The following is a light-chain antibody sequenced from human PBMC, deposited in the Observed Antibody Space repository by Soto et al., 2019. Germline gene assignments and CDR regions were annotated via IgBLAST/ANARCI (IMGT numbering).Light chain of an antibody. CDR2: VSS. CDR3: QSYDTSLSPLVV. V-gene: IGLV1-40*01. Sequence: QAVVTQPPSVSGAPGQRVTISCTGSSSNIGADYDVNWYQHLPGTAPKLLIYVSSNRPSGVPDRFSGSKSGTSASLAITGLQAEDEADYYCQSYDTSLSPLVVFGGGTKLTVL. CDR1: SSNIGADYD. J-gene: IGLJ2*01.